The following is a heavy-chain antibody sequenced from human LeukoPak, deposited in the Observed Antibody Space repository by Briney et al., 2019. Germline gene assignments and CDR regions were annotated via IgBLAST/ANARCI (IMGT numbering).Heavy chain of an antibody. CDR2: ISYDGSNK. J-gene: IGHJ4*02. CDR3: ARALYCSSTSCGGGDY. V-gene: IGHV3-30*03. Sequence: GGSLRLSCAASGFTFSSYGMHWVRQAPGKGLEWVAVISYDGSNKYYADSVKGRFTISRDNSKNTLYLQMNSLRAEDTAVYYCARALYCSSTSCGGGDYWGQGTLVTVSS. CDR1: GFTFSSYG. D-gene: IGHD2-2*01.